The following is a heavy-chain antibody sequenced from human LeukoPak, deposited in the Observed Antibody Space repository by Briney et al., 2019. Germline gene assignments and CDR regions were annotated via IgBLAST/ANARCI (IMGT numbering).Heavy chain of an antibody. D-gene: IGHD3-3*01. CDR3: ASTTYYDFWSGYGHFDY. J-gene: IGHJ4*02. CDR2: IIPIFGTA. V-gene: IGHV1-69*13. CDR1: GGTFSSYA. Sequence: ASVKVSCKASGGTFSSYAISWVRQAPGQGLEWMGGIIPIFGTANYAQKFQGRVTITADESTSTAYMELSSLRSEDTAVYYCASTTYYDFWSGYGHFDYWGQGTLVTVSS.